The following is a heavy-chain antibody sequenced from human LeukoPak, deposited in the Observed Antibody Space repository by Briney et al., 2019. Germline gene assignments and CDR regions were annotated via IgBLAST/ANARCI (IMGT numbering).Heavy chain of an antibody. CDR2: INPNSGGT. CDR3: ARDGLVGATFRNWFDP. V-gene: IGHV1-2*02. D-gene: IGHD1-26*01. J-gene: IGHJ5*02. Sequence: GASVKVSCKASGYTFTGYYMHWVRQAPGQGLEWMGWINPNSGGTNYAQKFQGRVTMTRDTSISTAYMELSRLRSDDTAVYYCARDGLVGATFRNWFDPWGQGTLVTVSS. CDR1: GYTFTGYY.